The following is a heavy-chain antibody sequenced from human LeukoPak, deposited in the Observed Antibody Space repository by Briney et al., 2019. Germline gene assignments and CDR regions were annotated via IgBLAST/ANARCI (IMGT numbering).Heavy chain of an antibody. D-gene: IGHD6-19*01. CDR3: ARGSSGSYYWGRGSIDY. CDR2: ISYDGSNK. CDR1: GFTFSSYA. V-gene: IGHV3-30-3*01. J-gene: IGHJ4*02. Sequence: GRSLRLSCAASGFTFSSYAMHWVRQAPGKGLEWVAVISYDGSNKYYADSVKGRFTISRDNSKNTLYLQMNSLRAEDTAVYYCARGSSGSYYWGRGSIDYWGQGTLVTVSS.